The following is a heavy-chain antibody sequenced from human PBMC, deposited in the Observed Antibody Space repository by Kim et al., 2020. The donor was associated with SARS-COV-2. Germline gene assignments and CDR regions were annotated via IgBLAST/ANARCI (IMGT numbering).Heavy chain of an antibody. CDR1: GFTFSSYW. V-gene: IGHV3-74*01. J-gene: IGHJ2*01. D-gene: IGHD1-1*01. CDR2: ITSDGSST. Sequence: GGSLRLSCAASGFTFSSYWMHWVRQAPGKGLVWVSRITSDGSSTSYADSVNGRLTISRDNAKNTLYLQMNSLRAEDTAVYYCARDTTTYFDLWGRGTLVTVSS. CDR3: ARDTTTYFDL.